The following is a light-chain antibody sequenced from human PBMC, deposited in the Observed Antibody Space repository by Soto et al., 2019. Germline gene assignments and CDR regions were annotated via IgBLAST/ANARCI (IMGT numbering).Light chain of an antibody. Sequence: QSVLTQPASVSGSPGQSITVSCTGTNTDVGGYNYVSWYQHRPGKAPRLMIYEVSKRPLGVPDRFSGSKSGNTASLTVSGLQAEDEADYYCSSYAGSNNLVFGGGTKLTVL. V-gene: IGLV2-8*01. CDR1: NTDVGGYNY. CDR3: SSYAGSNNLV. CDR2: EVS. J-gene: IGLJ2*01.